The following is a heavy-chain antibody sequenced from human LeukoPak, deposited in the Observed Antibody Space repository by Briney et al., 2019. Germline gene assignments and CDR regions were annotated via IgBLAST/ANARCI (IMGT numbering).Heavy chain of an antibody. D-gene: IGHD3-3*01. V-gene: IGHV3-23*01. CDR1: GFTFSNYA. J-gene: IGHJ5*02. CDR2: ISGSGGST. CDR3: AKDSYDFWSAYSPGNWFDP. Sequence: PGGSLRLSCAASGFTFSNYATSWVRQAPGKGLEWVSVISGSGGSTYYADSVKGRFTISRDNSKNTLYLQMNSLRAEDTAVYYCAKDSYDFWSAYSPGNWFDPWGQGTLVTVSS.